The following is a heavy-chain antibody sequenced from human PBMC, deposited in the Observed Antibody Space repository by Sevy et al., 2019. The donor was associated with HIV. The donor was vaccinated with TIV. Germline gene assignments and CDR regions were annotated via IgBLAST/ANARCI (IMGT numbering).Heavy chain of an antibody. D-gene: IGHD1-1*01. CDR1: GFTFSSYG. Sequence: GGSLRLSCAASGFTFSSYGMHWVRQAPGKGLEWVAVIWYDGSNKYYADSVKGRFTISRDNSKNSLFLQMNSLRADDSAVYYCALERLSSAVAEYFHNWGQGTLVTVSS. CDR2: IWYDGSNK. CDR3: ALERLSSAVAEYFHN. V-gene: IGHV3-30*02. J-gene: IGHJ1*01.